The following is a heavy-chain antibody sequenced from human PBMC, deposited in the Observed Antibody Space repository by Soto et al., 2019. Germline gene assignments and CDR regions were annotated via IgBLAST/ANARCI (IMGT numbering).Heavy chain of an antibody. D-gene: IGHD6-13*01. CDR3: ARMASAGTLNWFDP. Sequence: ASVKVSCKASGYTFISFDISWVRQATGQGLEWMGWMNPGSGKTGYANKFQGRVTMTRDASTGTAHLELSSLTSEDTAVYYCARMASAGTLNWFDPWGQGTLVTVSS. CDR2: MNPGSGKT. J-gene: IGHJ5*02. CDR1: GYTFISFD. V-gene: IGHV1-8*02.